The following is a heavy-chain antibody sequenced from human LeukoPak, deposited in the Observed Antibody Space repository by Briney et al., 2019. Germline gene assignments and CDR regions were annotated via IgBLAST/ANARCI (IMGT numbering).Heavy chain of an antibody. CDR1: GGSISSYY. J-gene: IGHJ5*02. CDR2: IYYSGST. D-gene: IGHD3-10*01. V-gene: IGHV4-59*08. CDR3: ARTITGYNWFDP. Sequence: SETLSLTCTVSGGSISSYYWSWIRQPPGKGLEWIEYIYYSGSTYYNPSLKSRVTISVDTSKNQFSLKLSSVTAADTAVYYCARTITGYNWFDPWGQGTLVTVSS.